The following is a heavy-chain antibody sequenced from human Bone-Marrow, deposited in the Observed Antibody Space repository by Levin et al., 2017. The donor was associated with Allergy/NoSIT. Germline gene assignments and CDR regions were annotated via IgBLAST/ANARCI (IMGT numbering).Heavy chain of an antibody. D-gene: IGHD2-15*01. V-gene: IGHV3-21*01. CDR3: ARAAGGGGRGGMDV. Sequence: TAGGSLRLSCATSGFPFRTYGMAWVRQAPGEGLEWVASITTTSNYIHYADSVKGRFTISRDNANSSVSLQMNRLRREDTAVYYCARAAGGGGRGGMDVWGQGTTVTVSS. J-gene: IGHJ6*02. CDR1: GFPFRTYG. CDR2: ITTTSNYI.